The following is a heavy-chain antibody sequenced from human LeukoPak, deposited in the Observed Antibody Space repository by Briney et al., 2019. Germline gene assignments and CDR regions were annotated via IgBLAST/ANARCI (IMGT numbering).Heavy chain of an antibody. D-gene: IGHD3-22*01. Sequence: PSETLSLTCTVSGGSISSYYWSWIRQPAGKGLEWIGRIYTSGSTNYNPSLKSRVTMSVDTSKNQFSLKLSSVTAADTAVYYCASSRNYYDSSGYSSWGQGTLVTVSS. CDR1: GGSISSYY. CDR2: IYTSGST. CDR3: ASSRNYYDSSGYSS. J-gene: IGHJ4*02. V-gene: IGHV4-4*07.